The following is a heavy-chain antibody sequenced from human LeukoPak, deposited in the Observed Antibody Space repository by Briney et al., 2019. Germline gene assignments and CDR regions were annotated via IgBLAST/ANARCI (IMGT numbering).Heavy chain of an antibody. Sequence: GGSLRLSCAASGFTFSSYAMSWVRPAPGQGLEWVSPISGSGGSTYYADSVKGRFTISRDNTKNTLYLQMNSLRAEDTAVYYCARVMSTGYSSGWYDYYYGMDVWGQGTTVTVSS. CDR3: ARVMSTGYSSGWYDYYYGMDV. J-gene: IGHJ6*02. D-gene: IGHD6-19*01. CDR1: GFTFSSYA. CDR2: ISGSGGST. V-gene: IGHV3-23*01.